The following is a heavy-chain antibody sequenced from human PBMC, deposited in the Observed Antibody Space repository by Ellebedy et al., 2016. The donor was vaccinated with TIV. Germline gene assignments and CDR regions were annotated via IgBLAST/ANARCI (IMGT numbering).Heavy chain of an antibody. Sequence: MPSETLSLTCAVYGGSFSGYYWSWIRQTPGKGLEWIGEINPSGSTNYNPSLKSLLTISVDTSKNQFSLKMSSVTAADTAVYYCARSAGIGSLQSEYYFDYWGQGTLVTVSS. CDR3: ARSAGIGSLQSEYYFDY. V-gene: IGHV4-34*01. D-gene: IGHD6-19*01. CDR1: GGSFSGYY. J-gene: IGHJ4*02. CDR2: INPSGST.